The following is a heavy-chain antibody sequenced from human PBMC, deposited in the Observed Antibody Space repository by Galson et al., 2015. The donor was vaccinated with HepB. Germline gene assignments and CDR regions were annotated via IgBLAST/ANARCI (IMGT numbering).Heavy chain of an antibody. D-gene: IGHD3-10*01. V-gene: IGHV7-4-1*02. CDR2: INTNTGNP. CDR3: ARSGRLLWFGESIRGDY. CDR1: GYMFTNYG. Sequence: SVKVSCKASGYMFTNYGVTWVRQAPGQGLEWLGWINTNTGNPRYAQGFTGRFVFSLDTSVSTAYLQISSLKAEDTAVYYCARSGRLLWFGESIRGDYWGQGTLVTVSS. J-gene: IGHJ4*02.